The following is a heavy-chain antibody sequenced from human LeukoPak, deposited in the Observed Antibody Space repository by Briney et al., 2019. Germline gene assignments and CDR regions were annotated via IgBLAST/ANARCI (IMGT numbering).Heavy chain of an antibody. Sequence: GGSLRLPCTASGFTFGDYAMSWVRQAPGKGLEWVGFIRSKAYGGTTEYAASVKGRFTISRDDSKSIAYLQMNSLKTEDTAVYYCTANRYYYDSSGYRAYFDYWGQGTLVTVSS. CDR3: TANRYYYDSSGYRAYFDY. V-gene: IGHV3-49*04. J-gene: IGHJ4*02. D-gene: IGHD3-22*01. CDR2: IRSKAYGGTT. CDR1: GFTFGDYA.